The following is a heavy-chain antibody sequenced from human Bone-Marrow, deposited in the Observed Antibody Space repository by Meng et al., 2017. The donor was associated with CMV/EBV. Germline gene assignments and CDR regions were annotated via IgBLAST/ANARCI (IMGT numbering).Heavy chain of an antibody. V-gene: IGHV3-30*04. Sequence: GGSLRLSCAASGFTFSSYAMHWVRQAPGKGLEWVAVISYDGSNKYYADSVKGRFTTSRDNSKNTLYLQMNSLRAEDTAVYYCARVRHGGHLRYRDFDFWGQGTLVTVSS. CDR1: GFTFSSYA. CDR3: ARVRHGGHLRYRDFDF. CDR2: ISYDGSNK. J-gene: IGHJ4*02. D-gene: IGHD3-16*01.